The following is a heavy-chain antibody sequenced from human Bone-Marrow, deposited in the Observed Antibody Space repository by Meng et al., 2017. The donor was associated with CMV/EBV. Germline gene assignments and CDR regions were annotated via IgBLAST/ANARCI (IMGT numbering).Heavy chain of an antibody. Sequence: VQAKGSGPRLVKPSPTLSLTCTVSGGSISSGDYYWSWIRQPPGKGLEWIGYIYYSGSTYYNPSLKSRVTISVDTSKNQFSLKLSSVTAADTAVYYCARGIGGRDWFDPWGQGTLVTVSS. CDR2: IYYSGST. D-gene: IGHD1-26*01. J-gene: IGHJ5*02. CDR1: GGSISSGDYY. CDR3: ARGIGGRDWFDP. V-gene: IGHV4-30-4*08.